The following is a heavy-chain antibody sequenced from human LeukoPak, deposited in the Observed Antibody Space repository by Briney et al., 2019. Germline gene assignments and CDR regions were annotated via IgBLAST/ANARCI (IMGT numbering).Heavy chain of an antibody. D-gene: IGHD1-14*01. V-gene: IGHV5-51*01. CDR1: GYSFTSYW. J-gene: IGHJ4*02. CDR3: AGLSHRYFDY. Sequence: GESLKISCKGAGYSFTSYWIGWVRQMPGKGLEWMGIIHPGDSDTRYSPSFRGQVTISVDKSVSTAYLQWSSLKASDTAMYYCAGLSHRYFDYWGQGTLVTVSS. CDR2: IHPGDSDT.